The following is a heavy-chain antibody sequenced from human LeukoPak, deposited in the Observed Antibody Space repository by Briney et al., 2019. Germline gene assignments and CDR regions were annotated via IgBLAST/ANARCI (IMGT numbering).Heavy chain of an antibody. J-gene: IGHJ4*02. V-gene: IGHV1-69*11. CDR2: IIPFLGTT. CDR3: TIIPNVILFTHYFDY. D-gene: IGHD2-21*01. Sequence: SVKVSCKASGGVFTTYAISWVRQAPGQGLEWMGSIIPFLGTTNYAQKFQGRVTITADEPTRTAYMELTYVRSDDTAVYYCTIIPNVILFTHYFDYWGQGTLVTVSS. CDR1: GGVFTTYA.